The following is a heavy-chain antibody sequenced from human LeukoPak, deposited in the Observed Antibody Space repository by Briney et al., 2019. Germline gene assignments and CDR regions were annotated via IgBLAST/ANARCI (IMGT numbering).Heavy chain of an antibody. CDR2: INPNSGGT. CDR3: VRGGAGEGYCSSTRCYGHDY. CDR1: GYTFTGYY. Sequence: ASVKVSCKASGYTFTGYYMHWVRQAPGQGLEWMGWINPNSGGTNFAQKFQGRVTMTRDTPISAVYMELSRLRSDDTAVYYCVRGGAGEGYCSSTRCYGHDYWGQGTLVTVSS. J-gene: IGHJ4*02. V-gene: IGHV1-2*02. D-gene: IGHD2-2*01.